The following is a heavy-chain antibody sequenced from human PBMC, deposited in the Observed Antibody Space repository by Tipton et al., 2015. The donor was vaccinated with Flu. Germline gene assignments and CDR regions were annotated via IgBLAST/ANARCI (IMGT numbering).Heavy chain of an antibody. Sequence: QLVQSGGGVVQPGRSLRLSCAASGFTFSDYGMHWVRQAPGRGLEWVAVTSYDGSNKYYADSVKGRFTISRDNSKNTLYLQMNSLRAEDTAVYYCAKDLVYCSSSSCTTYYSYYGMDVWGQGTTVTVSS. D-gene: IGHD2-2*01. CDR2: TSYDGSNK. J-gene: IGHJ6*02. CDR1: GFTFSDYG. V-gene: IGHV3-30*18. CDR3: AKDLVYCSSSSCTTYYSYYGMDV.